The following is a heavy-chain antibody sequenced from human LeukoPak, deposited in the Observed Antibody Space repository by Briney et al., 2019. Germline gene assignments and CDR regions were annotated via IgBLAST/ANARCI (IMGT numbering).Heavy chain of an antibody. J-gene: IGHJ4*02. D-gene: IGHD5-18*01. CDR3: ARGGNSYDYYFDY. V-gene: IGHV4-59*01. CDR1: GGSFSSYY. Sequence: SETLSLTCTVSGGSFSSYYWSWIRQPPGKGLEWIGYIYYSGSTNYNPSLRGRVTMSGDTSKNQFSLKLSSVTAADTAVYYCARGGNSYDYYFDYWGQGTLVTVSS. CDR2: IYYSGST.